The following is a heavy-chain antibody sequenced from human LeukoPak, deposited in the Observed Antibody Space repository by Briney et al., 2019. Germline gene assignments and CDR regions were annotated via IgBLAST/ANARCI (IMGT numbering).Heavy chain of an antibody. V-gene: IGHV4-39*01. CDR3: ARTKDYGDYAEDY. CDR1: GGSISSSSYY. CDR2: IYYSGST. J-gene: IGHJ4*02. D-gene: IGHD4-17*01. Sequence: SETLSLTCTVSGGSISSSSYYWGWIRQPPGKGMEWIGSIYYSGSTYYNPSLKSRATISVDTSKNQFSLKLSSVTAADTAVYYCARTKDYGDYAEDYWGQGTLVTVSS.